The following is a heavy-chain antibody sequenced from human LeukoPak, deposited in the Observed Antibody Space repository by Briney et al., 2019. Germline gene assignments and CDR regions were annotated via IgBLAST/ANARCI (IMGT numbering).Heavy chain of an antibody. CDR2: IISSSSYI. CDR3: AREGGVVVVPAAIHY. Sequence: GGSLRLSCAASGFTFSSYSMNWVRQAPGKGQEWVSSIISSSSYIYYADSVKGRFTISRDNAKNSLYLQMNSLRAKDRALYYCAREGGVVVVPAAIHYWGPGTLVTVSS. CDR1: GFTFSSYS. J-gene: IGHJ4*03. V-gene: IGHV3-21*01. D-gene: IGHD2-2*01.